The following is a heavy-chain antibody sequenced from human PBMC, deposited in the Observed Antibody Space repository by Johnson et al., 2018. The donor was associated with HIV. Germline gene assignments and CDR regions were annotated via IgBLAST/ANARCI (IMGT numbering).Heavy chain of an antibody. D-gene: IGHD4-11*01. CDR2: ISWNSGSI. CDR3: AKDTYSHRLTVTESGFDI. CDR1: GFTFDDYA. V-gene: IGHV3-9*01. J-gene: IGHJ3*02. Sequence: VQLVESGGGLVQPGGSLRLSCAASGFTFDDYAMHWVRQAPGKGLEWVSGISWNSGSIAYADSVKGRFTISRDNAKNSLYVQMNSLRAEDTAVYYCAKDTYSHRLTVTESGFDIWGQGTMFTVSS.